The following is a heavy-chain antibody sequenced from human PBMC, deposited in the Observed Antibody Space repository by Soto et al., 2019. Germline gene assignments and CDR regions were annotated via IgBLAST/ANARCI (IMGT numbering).Heavy chain of an antibody. CDR3: AKRGIVVVTSNPSFDS. V-gene: IGHV3-23*01. CDR2: ISDNGGST. Sequence: EVQLLESGGGVVQPGGSLRLSCAASGFTFSSYAMSWVRQAPGKGLEWVSGISDNGGSTYYADAVKGRFTISRDNSKNTLYLQMNRQRDEDTAVYFCAKRGIVVVTSNPSFDSWGQGSLVAVSS. D-gene: IGHD3-22*01. J-gene: IGHJ4*02. CDR1: GFTFSSYA.